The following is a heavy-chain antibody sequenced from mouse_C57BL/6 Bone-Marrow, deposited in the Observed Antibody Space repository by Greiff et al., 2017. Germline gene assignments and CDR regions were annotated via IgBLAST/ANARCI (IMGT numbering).Heavy chain of an antibody. CDR3: ATLFYFDD. CDR1: GYTFTSYW. D-gene: IGHD1-1*01. V-gene: IGHV1-69*01. J-gene: IGHJ2*01. CDR2: IDPSDSYT. Sequence: QVQLQQPGAELVMPGASVKLSCKASGYTFTSYWMHWVKQRPGQGLEWIGEIDPSDSYTNYNQKLKGKSTLTVDNSSSTAYMQLSSLTSEDAAVYYCATLFYFDDWGQGTTLTVSS.